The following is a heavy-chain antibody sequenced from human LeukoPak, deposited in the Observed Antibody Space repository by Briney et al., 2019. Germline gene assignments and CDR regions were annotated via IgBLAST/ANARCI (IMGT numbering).Heavy chain of an antibody. D-gene: IGHD1-26*01. CDR1: GFTVSSNY. Sequence: GGSLRLSCAASGFTVSSNYMSWVRQAPGKGLEWVSVIYSGGSTYYADSVKGRFTISRDDSKNTLYLQMNSLRAEDTAVYYCAISGGYWAWAHWGQGTLVTVSS. V-gene: IGHV3-66*01. CDR3: AISGGYWAWAH. J-gene: IGHJ4*02. CDR2: IYSGGST.